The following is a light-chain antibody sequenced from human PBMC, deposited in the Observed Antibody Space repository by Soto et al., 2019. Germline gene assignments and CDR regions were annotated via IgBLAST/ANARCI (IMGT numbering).Light chain of an antibody. CDR2: EVN. CDR3: NSWGV. J-gene: IGLJ2*01. V-gene: IGLV2-14*01. CDR1: SSDFGGYNY. Sequence: QSALTQPASVSGSPGQSITISWTGTSSDFGGYNYVSWYQHHPGKAPKLLLYEVNNRPSGVSTRFSGSKSGNTASLTISGLQADDEADYYCNSWGVFGGGTKLTVL.